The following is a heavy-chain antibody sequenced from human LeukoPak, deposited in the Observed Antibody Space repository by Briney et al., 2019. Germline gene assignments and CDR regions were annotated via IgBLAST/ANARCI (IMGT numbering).Heavy chain of an antibody. V-gene: IGHV3-21*04. Sequence: GGSLRLSCAASGFTFSSYSMNWVRQAPGKGLEWVSSISSSSSYIYYADSVKGRFTISRDNAKNSLYLQMDSLRAEDTAIYYCARVGLDNTGWHISWFDPWGQGTRVTVSS. J-gene: IGHJ5*02. D-gene: IGHD6-19*01. CDR3: ARVGLDNTGWHISWFDP. CDR1: GFTFSSYS. CDR2: ISSSSSYI.